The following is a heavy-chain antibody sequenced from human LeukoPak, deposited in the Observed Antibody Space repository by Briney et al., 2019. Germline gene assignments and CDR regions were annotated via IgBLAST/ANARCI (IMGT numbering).Heavy chain of an antibody. CDR3: AKDISGWYPRGYFQH. CDR2: ISYDGSNK. D-gene: IGHD6-19*01. Sequence: GRSLRLSCAASGFTFSSYGMHWVRQAPGKGLEWVAVISYDGSNKYYADSVKGRFTISRDNSKNTLYLQVNSLRAEDTAVYYCAKDISGWYPRGYFQHWGQGTLVTVSS. J-gene: IGHJ1*01. CDR1: GFTFSSYG. V-gene: IGHV3-30*18.